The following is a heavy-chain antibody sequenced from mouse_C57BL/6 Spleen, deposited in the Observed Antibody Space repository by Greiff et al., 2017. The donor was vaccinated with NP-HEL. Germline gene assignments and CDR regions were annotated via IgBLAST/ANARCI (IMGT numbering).Heavy chain of an antibody. CDR2: IDPETGGT. Sequence: VQLKESGAELVRPGASVTLSCKASGYTFTDYEMHWVKQTPVHGLEWIGAIDPETGGTAYNQKFKGKAILTADKSSSTAYMELRSLTSEDSAVYYCTRSEYFMDYWGQGTSVTVSS. D-gene: IGHD5-1*01. J-gene: IGHJ4*01. V-gene: IGHV1-15*01. CDR3: TRSEYFMDY. CDR1: GYTFTDYE.